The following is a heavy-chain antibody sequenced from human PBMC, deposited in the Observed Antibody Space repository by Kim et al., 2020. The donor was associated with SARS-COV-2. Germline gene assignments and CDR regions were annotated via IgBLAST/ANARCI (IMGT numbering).Heavy chain of an antibody. CDR2: INQYGSER. CDR1: GFTFSSYW. CDR3: AIPGAFDI. J-gene: IGHJ3*02. Sequence: GGSLRLSCAASGFTFSSYWLTWVRQAPGKGLEWVANINQYGSERYYVDSVKGRFTISRDNAKNSLYLQISSLRVEDTAVYYCAIPGAFDIWGQGTMATVS. V-gene: IGHV3-7*01.